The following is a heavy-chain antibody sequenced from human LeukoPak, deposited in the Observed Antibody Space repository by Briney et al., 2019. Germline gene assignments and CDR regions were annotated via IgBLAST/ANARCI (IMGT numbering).Heavy chain of an antibody. CDR3: ARAHSTGVMDY. J-gene: IGHJ4*02. CDR2: IYHSGST. D-gene: IGHD3-16*01. CDR1: GGSISSYY. Sequence: PSETLSLTCTVSGGSISSYYWSWIRQPPGKGLEWIGYIYHSGSTNYNPSLKSRVTISVDTSKNQFSLKLSSVTAADTAVYYCARAHSTGVMDYWGQGTLVTVSS. V-gene: IGHV4-59*01.